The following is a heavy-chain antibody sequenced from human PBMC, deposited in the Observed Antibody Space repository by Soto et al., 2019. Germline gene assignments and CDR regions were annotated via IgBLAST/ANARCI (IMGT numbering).Heavy chain of an antibody. CDR2: ISYDGTAK. Sequence: GGSLRLSCAASGFDFSDHGMHWVRQAPGEGLEWVTVISYDGTAKYYKESVKGRFTTSRDNSKKTLYLQIDSLRVEDTAVYYCAKDEGRFLRNYFNYGIDVWGLGTTVTVSS. D-gene: IGHD3-3*01. V-gene: IGHV3-33*03. J-gene: IGHJ6*02. CDR1: GFDFSDHG. CDR3: AKDEGRFLRNYFNYGIDV.